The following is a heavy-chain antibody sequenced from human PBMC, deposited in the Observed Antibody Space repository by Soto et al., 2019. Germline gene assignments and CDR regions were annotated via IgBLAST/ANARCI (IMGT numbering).Heavy chain of an antibody. D-gene: IGHD6-13*01. Sequence: EVQLLGSGGGLVQPGGSLRLSCAASGFTFSSYAMSWVRQAPGKGLEWVSAIRGSGVSTYYADSVKGRFTISRDNSKNTLYLQMNSMRAEDMAVYYCAKEHHYSSSWSEFDYWGQGTLVTVSS. CDR1: GFTFSSYA. CDR2: IRGSGVST. J-gene: IGHJ4*02. V-gene: IGHV3-23*01. CDR3: AKEHHYSSSWSEFDY.